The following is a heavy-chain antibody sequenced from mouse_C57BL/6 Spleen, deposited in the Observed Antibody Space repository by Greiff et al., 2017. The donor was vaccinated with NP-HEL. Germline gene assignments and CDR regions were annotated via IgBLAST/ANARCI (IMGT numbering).Heavy chain of an antibody. Sequence: EVKLMESGGGLVKPGGSLKLSCAASGFTFSDYGMHWVRQAPEKGQEWVAYISSGSSTIYYADTVKGRFTISRDNAKNTLFLQMTSLRSEDTAMYYCARHDYDGGVYWGQGTTLTVSS. CDR2: ISSGSSTI. V-gene: IGHV5-17*01. CDR3: ARHDYDGGVY. J-gene: IGHJ2*01. D-gene: IGHD2-4*01. CDR1: GFTFSDYG.